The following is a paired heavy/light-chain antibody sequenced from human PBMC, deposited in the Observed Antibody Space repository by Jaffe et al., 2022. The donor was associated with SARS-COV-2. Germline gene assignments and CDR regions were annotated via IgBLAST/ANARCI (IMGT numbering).Light chain of an antibody. CDR1: QSVSNN. CDR2: GAS. V-gene: IGKV3-15*01. J-gene: IGKJ1*01. Sequence: ERVMTQSPATLSVSPGERATLSCRASQSVSNNLAWYQQKPGQAPRLLIYGASTRATGIPARFSGSGSGTEFTLTISSLQSEDFAVYYCQQYNNWPLTFGQGTKVEIK. CDR3: QQYNNWPLT.
Heavy chain of an antibody. CDR3: AKDGGYGSGSYYPDY. CDR1: GFTFNNYA. V-gene: IGHV3-23*01. CDR2: ISGGGGDA. Sequence: EVQLLESGGGLVQPGGSLRLSCAASGFTFNNYAMSWVRQAPGKGLEWVSAISGGGGDAYYADSVKGRFTISRDNSKSTLYLRMNSLRAEDTAVYYCAKDGGYGSGSYYPDYWGQGTLVTVSS. J-gene: IGHJ4*02. D-gene: IGHD3-10*01.